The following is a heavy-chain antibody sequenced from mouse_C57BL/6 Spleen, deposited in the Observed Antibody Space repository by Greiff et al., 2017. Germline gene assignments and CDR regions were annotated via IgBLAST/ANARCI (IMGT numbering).Heavy chain of an antibody. CDR2: LYPRSGNT. CDR3: ARAIDGNYLYYFDY. CDR1: GYTFTSYG. D-gene: IGHD2-1*01. Sequence: VQLQQSGAELARPGASVTLSCKASGYTFTSYGISWVKQRTGQGLEWIGELYPRSGNTYYNEKFKGKDTLTADKSSSTAYMVLRSLTSEDSAVYFCARAIDGNYLYYFDYWGQGTTLTVSS. J-gene: IGHJ2*01. V-gene: IGHV1-81*01.